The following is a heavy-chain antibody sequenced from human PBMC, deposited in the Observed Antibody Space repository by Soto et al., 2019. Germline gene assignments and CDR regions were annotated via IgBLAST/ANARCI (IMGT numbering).Heavy chain of an antibody. D-gene: IGHD3-10*01. Sequence: GGSLRLSCAASGFTFSSYAMHWVRQAPGKGLEYVSAISSNGGSTYYANSVKGRFTISRDNSKNTLYLQMGSLRAEDMAVYYCARGGLLWPYYMDVWGKGTTVTVSS. CDR1: GFTFSSYA. J-gene: IGHJ6*03. CDR2: ISSNGGST. CDR3: ARGGLLWPYYMDV. V-gene: IGHV3-64*01.